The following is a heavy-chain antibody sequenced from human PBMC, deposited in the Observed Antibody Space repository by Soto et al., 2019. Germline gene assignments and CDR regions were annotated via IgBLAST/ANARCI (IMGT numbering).Heavy chain of an antibody. J-gene: IGHJ4*02. CDR2: ISGSGGST. Sequence: LRLSCAASGFTFSSYAMSWVRQAPGKGLEWVSAISGSGGSTYYADSVKGRFTISRDNSKNTLYLQMNSLRAEGTAVYYCAKDGGRDTAMGPYWGQGTLVTVSS. D-gene: IGHD5-18*01. CDR1: GFTFSSYA. V-gene: IGHV3-23*01. CDR3: AKDGGRDTAMGPY.